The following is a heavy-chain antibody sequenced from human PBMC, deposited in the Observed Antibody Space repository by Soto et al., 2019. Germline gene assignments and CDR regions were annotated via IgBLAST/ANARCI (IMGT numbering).Heavy chain of an antibody. V-gene: IGHV3-66*01. D-gene: IGHD3-10*01. CDR3: ARDRGGYYYYGMDV. Sequence: EVQLVESGGGLVQPGGSLRLSCAASGFTVSSNYMSWVRQAPGKGLEWVSVIYSGGSTYYADSVKGRFTISRDNSKNTLYLQRNSLGAEDTAVYYCARDRGGYYYYGMDVWGQGTTVTVSS. CDR1: GFTVSSNY. CDR2: IYSGGST. J-gene: IGHJ6*02.